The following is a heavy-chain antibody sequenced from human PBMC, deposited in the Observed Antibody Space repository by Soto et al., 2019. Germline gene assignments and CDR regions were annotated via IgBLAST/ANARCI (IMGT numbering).Heavy chain of an antibody. CDR2: ISGSGGST. CDR1: GFTFSSYA. J-gene: IGHJ4*02. D-gene: IGHD6-19*01. Sequence: EVQLLESGGGLVHPVGSLRLSCAASGFTFSSYAMSWVRQAPGKGLEWVSAISGSGGSTYYADSVNGRFTIYQDNSKNKRYLRLNSLRAEDTAVYDCAKGTSSGDDYWGQGTLVTVSS. CDR3: AKGTSSGDDY. V-gene: IGHV3-23*01.